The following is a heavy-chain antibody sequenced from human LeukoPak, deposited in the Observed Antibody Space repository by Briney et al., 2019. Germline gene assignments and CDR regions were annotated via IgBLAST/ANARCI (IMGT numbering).Heavy chain of an antibody. CDR3: ARASSFIASRPPRFDP. CDR2: ISSSSSYI. V-gene: IGHV3-21*04. J-gene: IGHJ5*02. D-gene: IGHD6-6*01. Sequence: PGGSLRLSCAASGFTFSTYSMNWVRQAPGKGLEWVSSISSSSSYIYYADSVKGRFTISRDNAKNSLYLEMNSLRAEDTAVYYCARASSFIASRPPRFDPWGQGTLVTVSS. CDR1: GFTFSTYS.